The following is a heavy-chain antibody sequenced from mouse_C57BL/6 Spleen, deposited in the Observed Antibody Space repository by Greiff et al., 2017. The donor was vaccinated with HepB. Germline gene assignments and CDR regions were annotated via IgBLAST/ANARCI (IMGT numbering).Heavy chain of an antibody. V-gene: IGHV14-2*01. CDR2: IDPEDGET. CDR1: GFNIKDYY. D-gene: IGHD2-2*01. Sequence: EVKLQESGAELVKPGASVKLSCTASGFNIKDYYMHWVKQRTEQGLEWIGRIDPEDGETKYAPKFQGKATITADTSSNTAYLQLSSLTSEDTAVYYCARHGYDSWFAYWGQGTLVTVSA. CDR3: ARHGYDSWFAY. J-gene: IGHJ3*01.